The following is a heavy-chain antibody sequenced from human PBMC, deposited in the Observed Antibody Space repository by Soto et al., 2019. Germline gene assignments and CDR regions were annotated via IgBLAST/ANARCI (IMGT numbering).Heavy chain of an antibody. J-gene: IGHJ5*02. V-gene: IGHV3-23*01. CDR3: AKDLFYQLLSYWFDP. Sequence: GGSLRLSCAASGLTFSSYAMSWVRQAPGKGLEWVSAISGSGGSTYYADSVKGRFTISRDNSKNTLYLQMNSLRAEDTAVYYCAKDLFYQLLSYWFDPWGQGTLVTVSS. D-gene: IGHD2-2*01. CDR1: GLTFSSYA. CDR2: ISGSGGST.